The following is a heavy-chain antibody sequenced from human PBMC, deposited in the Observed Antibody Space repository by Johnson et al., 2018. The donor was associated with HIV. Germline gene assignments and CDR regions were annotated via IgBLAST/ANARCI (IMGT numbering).Heavy chain of an antibody. V-gene: IGHV3-74*01. CDR3: ASGGWLEGAFDI. Sequence: VQLVESGGGLVQPGGSLRLSCVASGISFSSYWMHWVRQAPGKGLVWVSRIKSDGTSTNYADSVKGRFTISRDNSKNKLYLQMNSLKAEDTAVYYCASGGWLEGAFDIWGQGTMVTVSS. CDR1: GISFSSYW. D-gene: IGHD6-19*01. CDR2: IKSDGTST. J-gene: IGHJ3*02.